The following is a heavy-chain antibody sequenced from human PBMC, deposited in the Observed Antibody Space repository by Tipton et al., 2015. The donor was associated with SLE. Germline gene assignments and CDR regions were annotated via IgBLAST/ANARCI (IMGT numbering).Heavy chain of an antibody. Sequence: TLSLTCTVSGGSTSSCYWSWIRQPPGKGLEWIGYIYYSGNTNYNPSLKSRVTISVDTSKNQFSLRLSSVTAADTAVYYCARVLLSTLGAFDIWGQGTMVTVSS. J-gene: IGHJ3*02. CDR1: GGSTSSCY. CDR3: ARVLLSTLGAFDI. CDR2: IYYSGNT. D-gene: IGHD2-15*01. V-gene: IGHV4-59*08.